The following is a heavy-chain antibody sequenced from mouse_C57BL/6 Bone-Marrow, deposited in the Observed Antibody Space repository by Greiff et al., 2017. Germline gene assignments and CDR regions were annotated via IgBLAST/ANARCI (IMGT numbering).Heavy chain of an antibody. Sequence: QVQLQQPGAELVRPGTSVKLSCKASGYTFTSYWMHWVKQRPGQGLEWIGVIDPSDSYTNYNQKFKGKATLTVAPSSSTAYMQLSSLTSEDAAVYYCARKNYYGNPFDYWGQGTALTVSA. CDR3: ARKNYYGNPFDY. CDR1: GYTFTSYW. D-gene: IGHD2-1*01. V-gene: IGHV1-59*01. CDR2: IDPSDSYT. J-gene: IGHJ2*01.